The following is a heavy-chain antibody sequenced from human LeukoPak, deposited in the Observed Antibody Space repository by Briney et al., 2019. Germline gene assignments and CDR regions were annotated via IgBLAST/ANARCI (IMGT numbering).Heavy chain of an antibody. CDR2: IYPGDSDA. D-gene: IGHD1-26*01. CDR1: GYSFSTHW. V-gene: IGHV5-51*01. CDR3: ARTPYSGSYYAWFDP. J-gene: IGHJ5*02. Sequence: GESLKISCKGSGYSFSTHWIGWVRQMPGKGLEWMGIIYPGDSDARYSPSFQGQVTISADKSNSTAYLQWSSLKASDTAMYYCARTPYSGSYYAWFDPWGQGTLVTVSS.